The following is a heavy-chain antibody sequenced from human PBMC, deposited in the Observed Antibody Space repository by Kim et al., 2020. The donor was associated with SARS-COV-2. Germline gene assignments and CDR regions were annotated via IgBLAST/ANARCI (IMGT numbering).Heavy chain of an antibody. J-gene: IGHJ4*02. V-gene: IGHV3-23*01. D-gene: IGHD4-17*01. CDR3: AKDFSAVTRYFDY. Sequence: TASVKRRIPITRANATNTVSLQMTSLRAEDTAVYYCAKDFSAVTRYFDYWGQGILVTVSS.